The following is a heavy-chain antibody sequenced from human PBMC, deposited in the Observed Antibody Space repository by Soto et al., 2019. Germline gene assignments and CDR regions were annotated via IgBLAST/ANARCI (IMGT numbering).Heavy chain of an antibody. Sequence: DVQLVESGGGLVQPGRSLRLSCAASGFTFDDYAMHWVRQAPGKGLEWVSGISWNSGSIGYADSVKGRFTISRDNAKNSLYLQMNSLRAEDTALYYCAKGLYSSSWYRPAQHWGQGTLVTVSS. J-gene: IGHJ1*01. CDR1: GFTFDDYA. CDR3: AKGLYSSSWYRPAQH. CDR2: ISWNSGSI. V-gene: IGHV3-9*01. D-gene: IGHD6-13*01.